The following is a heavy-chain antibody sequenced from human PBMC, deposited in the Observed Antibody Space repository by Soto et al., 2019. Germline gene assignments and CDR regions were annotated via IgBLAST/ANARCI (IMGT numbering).Heavy chain of an antibody. V-gene: IGHV4-39*01. CDR2: IYYSGST. CDR1: GASISSSSYY. D-gene: IGHD4-17*01. Sequence: QLQLQESGPGLVKPSETLSLTCTVSGASISSSSYYWGWIRQPPGKGLEWIGTIYYSGSTYYNPSLKSRVTISVDTSKNQFSLKLRSVIAADTAVYYCARIYGGYYFDYWGQGTLVTVSS. J-gene: IGHJ4*02. CDR3: ARIYGGYYFDY.